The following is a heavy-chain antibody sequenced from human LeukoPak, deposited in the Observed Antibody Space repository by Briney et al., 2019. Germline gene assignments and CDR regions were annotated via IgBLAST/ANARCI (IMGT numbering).Heavy chain of an antibody. V-gene: IGHV4-61*02. Sequence: SQTLSLTCTVSGGSISSGSYYWSWIRQPAGKGLEWIGRIYTSGSTNYNPSLKSRVTISVDTSKNQFSLKLSSVTAADTAVYYCASSGDYGYWYFDLWGRGTLVTVSS. J-gene: IGHJ2*01. D-gene: IGHD4-17*01. CDR1: GGSISSGSYY. CDR2: IYTSGST. CDR3: ASSGDYGYWYFDL.